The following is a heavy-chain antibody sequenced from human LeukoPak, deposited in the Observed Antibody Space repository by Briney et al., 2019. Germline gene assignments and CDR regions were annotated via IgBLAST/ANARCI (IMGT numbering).Heavy chain of an antibody. J-gene: IGHJ4*02. CDR3: ARGPLYCSSTSCFWYYFDY. CDR2: INGDGGIR. Sequence: GGSLRLSCAASGFSFSDYWMHWVRQVPGKGLMWVANINGDGGIRNYADSVRGRFTVSRDNSKNTLYLQMNSLRAEDTAVYYCARGPLYCSSTSCFWYYFDYWGQGTLVTVSS. V-gene: IGHV3-74*01. CDR1: GFSFSDYW. D-gene: IGHD2-2*01.